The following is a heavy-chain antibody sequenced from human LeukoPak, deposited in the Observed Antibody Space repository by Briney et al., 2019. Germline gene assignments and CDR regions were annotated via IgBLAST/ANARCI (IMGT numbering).Heavy chain of an antibody. CDR3: ARVKNRIAAAGTGWFDP. CDR1: GGSFSGYY. V-gene: IGHV4-34*01. CDR2: INHSGST. J-gene: IGHJ5*02. Sequence: PSETLSLTCAVYGGSFSGYYWSWIRQPPGKGLEWIGEINHSGSTNYNPSLKSRVTISVDTSKNLFSLKLSSVTAADTAVYYCARVKNRIAAAGTGWFDPWGQGTLVTVS. D-gene: IGHD6-13*01.